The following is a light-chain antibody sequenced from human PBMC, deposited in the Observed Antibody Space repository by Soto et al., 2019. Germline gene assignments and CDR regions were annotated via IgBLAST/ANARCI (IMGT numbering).Light chain of an antibody. V-gene: IGLV4-69*01. J-gene: IGLJ3*02. Sequence: QPVLTQSPSASASLGASVKLTCTLNSGHSSYAIAWHQQQPEKGPRYLMKVNSDGSHTKGDGIPDRFSGSSSGTERYLTISSLQSEDEADYYCRTWGTGIQVFGGGTKLTVL. CDR2: VNSDGSH. CDR1: SGHSSYA. CDR3: RTWGTGIQV.